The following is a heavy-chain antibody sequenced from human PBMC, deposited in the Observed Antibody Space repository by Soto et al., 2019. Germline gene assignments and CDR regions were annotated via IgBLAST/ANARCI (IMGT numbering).Heavy chain of an antibody. CDR2: ISNDGSTT. D-gene: IGHD6-6*01. J-gene: IGHJ4*02. V-gene: IGHV3-74*01. CDR1: GFAFSTYW. Sequence: DVQLVESGGGLVQPGGSLRLSCSASGFAFSTYWMHWVRQTPGKGLVWVSRISNDGSTTRYADSVKGRFTISRDNAKDTLYLQMNSLRDEDTAVYYCARDLRPTDYWGQGTLVTVSS. CDR3: ARDLRPTDY.